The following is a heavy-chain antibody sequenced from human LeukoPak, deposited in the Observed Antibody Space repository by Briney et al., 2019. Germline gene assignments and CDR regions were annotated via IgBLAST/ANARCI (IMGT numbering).Heavy chain of an antibody. V-gene: IGHV4-59*01. CDR2: ISYSGST. CDR1: GGSISGYY. J-gene: IGHJ4*02. CDR3: ARGDDYKSTLFDY. Sequence: SETLSLTCTVSGGSISGYYWNWIRQPPGKGLEWIGYISYSGSTNYNPSLKSRVAISLDTSKKQFSLKLYSATAADTAVYYCARGDDYKSTLFDYWGQGTLGTVSS. D-gene: IGHD5-12*01.